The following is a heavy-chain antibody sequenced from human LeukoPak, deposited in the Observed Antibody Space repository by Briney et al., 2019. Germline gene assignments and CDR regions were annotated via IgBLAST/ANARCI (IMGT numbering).Heavy chain of an antibody. CDR2: IWYDGTNE. V-gene: IGHV3-33*01. D-gene: IGHD3-10*01. CDR1: GLTFSSYG. CDR3: ARASRYYGSGSYPNWFDP. Sequence: GGSLRLSCAASGLTFSSYGMHWVRQAPDKGLEWVAVIWYDGTNEYYADSVKGRFTISRDNSKDTMFLQMNSLKAEDTAVYYCARASRYYGSGSYPNWFDPWGQGTLVTVSS. J-gene: IGHJ5*02.